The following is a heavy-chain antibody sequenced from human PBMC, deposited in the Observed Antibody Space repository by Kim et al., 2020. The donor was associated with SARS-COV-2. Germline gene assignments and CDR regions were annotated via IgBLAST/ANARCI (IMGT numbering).Heavy chain of an antibody. CDR3: ARWRGPEAVFDY. J-gene: IGHJ4*02. CDR1: GFTVSSNH. D-gene: IGHD6-19*01. V-gene: IGHV3-53*01. Sequence: GGSLRLSCAASGFTVSSNHMSWVRQAPGKGLEWVSVIYSGGSTYYADSAKGRFTISRDNSKNTLYLQMNSLRAEDTAVYYCARWRGPEAVFDYWGQGTLVTVSS. CDR2: IYSGGST.